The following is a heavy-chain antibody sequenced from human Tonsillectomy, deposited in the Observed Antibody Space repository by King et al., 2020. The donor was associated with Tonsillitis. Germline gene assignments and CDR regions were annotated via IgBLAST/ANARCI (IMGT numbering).Heavy chain of an antibody. D-gene: IGHD2-21*02. CDR2: VSNSSGVT. V-gene: IGHV3-23*04. CDR3: AKAMVVTGLLDS. CDR1: GFSFSGYA. Sequence: VQLVESGGGLVQPGGSLRLSCAASGFSFSGYAMSWVRQAPGKGLEWVSGVSNSSGVTYYADSVKGRFTISRDNSKNTLYLQMNSLRAEDTALYYCAKAMVVTGLLDSWGQGTLVTVSS. J-gene: IGHJ4*02.